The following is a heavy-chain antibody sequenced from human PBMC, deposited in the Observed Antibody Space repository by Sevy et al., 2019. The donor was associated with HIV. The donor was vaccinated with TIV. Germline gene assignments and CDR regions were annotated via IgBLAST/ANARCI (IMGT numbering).Heavy chain of an antibody. J-gene: IGHJ6*02. CDR3: ARGGRDIVATIKTYGMDV. CDR2: INHSGST. D-gene: IGHD5-12*01. V-gene: IGHV4-34*01. Sequence: SETLSLTCAVYGGSFSGYYWSWIRQPPGKGLEWIGEINHSGSTNYNPSLKSRVTISVDTSKNQFSLKLSSVTAADTTVYYWARGGRDIVATIKTYGMDVWGQGTTVTVSS. CDR1: GGSFSGYY.